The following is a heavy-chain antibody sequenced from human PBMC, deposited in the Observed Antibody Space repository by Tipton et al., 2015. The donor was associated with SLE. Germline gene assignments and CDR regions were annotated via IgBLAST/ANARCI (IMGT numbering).Heavy chain of an antibody. CDR2: ISYDGSNK. CDR1: GFTFSSYA. V-gene: IGHV3-30*04. Sequence: RSLRLSCAASGFTFSSYAMHWVRQAPGKGLEWVAVISYDGSNKYYADSVKGRFTISRDNSKNTLYLQMNSLRAEDTAVYYCARALYCSSTSCYPPYYMDVWGKGTTVTVSS. J-gene: IGHJ6*03. CDR3: ARALYCSSTSCYPPYYMDV. D-gene: IGHD2-2*01.